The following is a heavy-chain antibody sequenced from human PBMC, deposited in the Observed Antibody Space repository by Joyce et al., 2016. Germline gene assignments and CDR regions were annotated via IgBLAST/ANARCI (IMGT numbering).Heavy chain of an antibody. V-gene: IGHV1-2*02. Sequence: QVQLVQSGAEVKKPGASVKVSCKASGYTFTGYYMHWVRQAPGQGLEWMGWINPNSGGTNYAQKVQGRVTMTRDTSSSTAYMELSRLRSDDTAVYYCARDTNDYGDYGWGGYGMDVWGQGTTVTVSS. CDR1: GYTFTGYY. CDR2: INPNSGGT. D-gene: IGHD4-17*01. CDR3: ARDTNDYGDYGWGGYGMDV. J-gene: IGHJ6*02.